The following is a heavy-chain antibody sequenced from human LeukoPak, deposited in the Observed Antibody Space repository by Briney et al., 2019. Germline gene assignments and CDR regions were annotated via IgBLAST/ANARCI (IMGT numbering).Heavy chain of an antibody. D-gene: IGHD3-22*01. V-gene: IGHV3-20*04. J-gene: IGHJ3*02. CDR1: GFTFDDYG. CDR3: AREAYYYDSSGYSNPLNDAFDI. CDR2: INWNGGST. Sequence: GGSLRLSCAASGFTFDDYGMSWVRQAPGKGLEWVSGINWNGGSTGYADSVKGRFTISRDNAKNSLYLQMNSLRAEDTALYYCAREAYYYDSSGYSNPLNDAFDIWGQGTMVTVSS.